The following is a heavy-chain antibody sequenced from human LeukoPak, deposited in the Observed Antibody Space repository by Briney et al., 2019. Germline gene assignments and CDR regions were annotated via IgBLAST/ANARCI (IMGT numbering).Heavy chain of an antibody. Sequence: ASVKVSCKASGYTFTSYYMHWVRQAPGQGLEWMGIINPSGGSTSYAQKFQGRVTMTRDTSTSTVYMELSSLRSGDTAVYYCARERTDGYKMYNWFDPWGQGTLVTVSS. CDR1: GYTFTSYY. J-gene: IGHJ5*02. CDR3: ARERTDGYKMYNWFDP. D-gene: IGHD5-24*01. CDR2: INPSGGST. V-gene: IGHV1-46*01.